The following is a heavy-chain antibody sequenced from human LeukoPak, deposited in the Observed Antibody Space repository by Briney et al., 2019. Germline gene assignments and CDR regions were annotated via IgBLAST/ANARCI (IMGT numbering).Heavy chain of an antibody. J-gene: IGHJ4*02. V-gene: IGHV3-11*06. CDR2: ISSSSSYT. D-gene: IGHD4-17*01. CDR1: GFTFSDYY. CDR3: ARDYGDYVSYFDY. Sequence: PGGSLRLSCAASGFTFSDYYMSWIRQAPGKGLEWVSYISSSSSYTNYADSVKGRFTISRDNAKNSLYLQMNSLRAEDTAVCYCARDYGDYVSYFDYWGQGTLVTVSS.